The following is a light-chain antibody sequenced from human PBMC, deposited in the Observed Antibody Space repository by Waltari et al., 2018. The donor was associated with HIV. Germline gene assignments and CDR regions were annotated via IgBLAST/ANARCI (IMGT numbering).Light chain of an antibody. Sequence: QSALTQPPSASGSLGQSVTISCTGSSSDIGAYESVSWFQQHPRSAPKLLLYEVTRRPSSVSDRFSGSRSGSTAFLTVAGLQPDDEATYFCSSYGDSLRVLFGGGTNVTVL. V-gene: IGLV2-8*01. J-gene: IGLJ3*02. CDR2: EVT. CDR3: SSYGDSLRVL. CDR1: SSDIGAYES.